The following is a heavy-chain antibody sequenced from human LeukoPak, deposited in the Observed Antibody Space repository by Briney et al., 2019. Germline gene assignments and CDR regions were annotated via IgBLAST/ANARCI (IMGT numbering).Heavy chain of an antibody. V-gene: IGHV3-23*01. Sequence: GGSLRLSCAASGFTFSSYAMSWVRQAPGRGLEWVSAISGSGGSTYYADSVKGRFTISRDNSKNTLYLQMNSLRAEDTAVYYCAKDLLGRYYYDSSGYYQSACAFDIWGQGTMVTVSS. CDR3: AKDLLGRYYYDSSGYYQSACAFDI. J-gene: IGHJ3*02. CDR1: GFTFSSYA. CDR2: ISGSGGST. D-gene: IGHD3-22*01.